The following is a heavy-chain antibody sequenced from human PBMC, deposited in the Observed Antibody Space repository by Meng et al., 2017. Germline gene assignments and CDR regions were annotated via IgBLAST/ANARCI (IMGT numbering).Heavy chain of an antibody. CDR2: INAGNGNT. V-gene: IGHV1-3*01. J-gene: IGHJ4*02. D-gene: IGHD5-18*01. Sequence: ASVKVSCKASGYTFTSYYMHWVRQAPGQRLEWMGWINAGNGNTKYSQKFQGRVTITRDTSASTAYMELSSLRSEDTAVYYCARTPVDTAMGTGFDYWGQGTLVTVSS. CDR1: GYTFTSYY. CDR3: ARTPVDTAMGTGFDY.